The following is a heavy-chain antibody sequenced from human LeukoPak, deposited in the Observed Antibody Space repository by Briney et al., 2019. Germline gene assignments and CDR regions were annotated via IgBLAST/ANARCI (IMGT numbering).Heavy chain of an antibody. CDR3: ARDFWSDREGN. D-gene: IGHD3-3*01. V-gene: IGHV3-7*01. CDR2: IKQDGSEK. CDR1: GFTFSSYA. J-gene: IGHJ4*02. Sequence: PGGSLRLSCAASGFTFSSYAMHWVRQAPGKGLEWVANIKQDGSEKYYVDSVKGRFTISRDNAKNSLYLQMNSLRAEDTAVYYCARDFWSDREGNWGQGTLVTVSS.